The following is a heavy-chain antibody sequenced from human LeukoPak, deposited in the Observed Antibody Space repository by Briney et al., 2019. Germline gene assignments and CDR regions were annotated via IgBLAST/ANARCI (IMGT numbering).Heavy chain of an antibody. V-gene: IGHV1-2*02. Sequence: ASVKVSCKASVYTFTAYFMHWVRQAPGQGLEWMGWINPDSGGTNYAQRFQGRVTMTRDTSITTAYMELSSLRSDDTAVYYCACELSNRENFDYWGQGTLVTVSS. D-gene: IGHD1-26*01. CDR1: VYTFTAYF. CDR3: ACELSNRENFDY. J-gene: IGHJ4*02. CDR2: INPDSGGT.